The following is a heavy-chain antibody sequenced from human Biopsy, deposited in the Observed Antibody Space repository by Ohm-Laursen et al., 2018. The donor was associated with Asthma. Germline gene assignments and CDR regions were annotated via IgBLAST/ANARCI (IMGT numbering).Heavy chain of an antibody. CDR3: ARDRRVRFLEWPPAMDV. V-gene: IGHV4-31*11. Sequence: SQTLSLTCAVYGGSFSSNYWSWIRQHPGKGLEWIGYIYYSGTTYYNPSLKSRVTISVDTSKNQFSLKLTSVTAADTAVYYCARDRRVRFLEWPPAMDVWGQGTTVTVSS. CDR2: IYYSGTT. J-gene: IGHJ6*02. CDR1: GGSFSSNY. D-gene: IGHD3-3*01.